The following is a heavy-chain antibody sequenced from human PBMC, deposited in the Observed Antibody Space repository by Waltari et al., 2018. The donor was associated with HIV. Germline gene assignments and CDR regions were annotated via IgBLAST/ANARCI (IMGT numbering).Heavy chain of an antibody. J-gene: IGHJ4*02. V-gene: IGHV1-2*02. D-gene: IGHD5-12*01. CDR1: GYHFSDYY. CDR3: TMSDGMATTLLHY. CDR2: ILPKSGDT. Sequence: QVQLVQSGAAVKRPGASLTVSCQASGYHFSDYYIHWVRQAPGQGLEWMGWILPKSGDTRFAQEFQGRLNLTGDTSISTAYMELNRLTTDDTAVYYCTMSDGMATTLLHYWGQGTLVTVSS.